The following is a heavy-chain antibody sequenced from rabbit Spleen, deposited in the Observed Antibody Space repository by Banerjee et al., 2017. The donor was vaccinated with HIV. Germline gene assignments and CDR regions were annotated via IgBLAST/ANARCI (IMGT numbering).Heavy chain of an antibody. V-gene: IGHV1S45*01. J-gene: IGHJ4*01. CDR3: ARGEHFSVGFSAFAIYLDL. D-gene: IGHD6-1*01. Sequence: QEQLVESGGALVKPEGSLTLPCTASGFSFNDDYVMCWVRQAPGKGLKWIACIDTGSSGFTYFATWAKGRFTCSKTSSTTVTLQMTRLTAADTATYFCARGEHFSVGFSAFAIYLDLWGQGTLVTVS. CDR1: GFSFNDDYV. CDR2: IDTGSSGFT.